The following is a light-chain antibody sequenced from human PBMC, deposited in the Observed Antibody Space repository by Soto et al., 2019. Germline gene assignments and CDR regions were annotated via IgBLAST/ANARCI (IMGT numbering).Light chain of an antibody. V-gene: IGKV3-15*01. CDR1: QSVSTN. CDR2: DAS. J-gene: IGKJ2*01. CDR3: QQYNKWPPYA. Sequence: EIVMTQSPATLSVSPGERATLSCXASQSVSTNVAWYQQPPGRAPRLLXFDASTRATDIPARFSGSGSWTEFTLTINSLQPEDFAVYYCQQYNKWPPYAFGQGTKVDIK.